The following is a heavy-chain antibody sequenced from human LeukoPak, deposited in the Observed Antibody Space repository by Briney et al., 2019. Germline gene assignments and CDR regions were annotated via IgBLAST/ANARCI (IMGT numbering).Heavy chain of an antibody. CDR1: GLIFSSYW. D-gene: IGHD2/OR15-2a*01. J-gene: IGHJ4*02. CDR2: IKQDGSEQ. V-gene: IGHV3-7*01. CDR3: ASLSY. Sequence: PGGSLRLSCAASGLIFSSYWMSWVRQAPGKGLEWVANIKQDGSEQYYVDSVKGRFTISRDNAKNSLYLQMNSLRAEDTAVYYCASLSYWGQGTLVTVSS.